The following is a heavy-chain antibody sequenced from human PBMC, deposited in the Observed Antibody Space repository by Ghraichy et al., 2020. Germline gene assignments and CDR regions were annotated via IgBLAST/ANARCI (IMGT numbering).Heavy chain of an antibody. CDR3: ARDVSLPGYSYDRPLYGMDV. CDR2: ISSSRTYI. D-gene: IGHD5-18*01. CDR1: GFTFSRYS. Sequence: GGSLRLSCAASGFTFSRYSMNWVRQAPGKGLEWVSSISSSRTYIYYADSVKGRFTISRDNVKNSLFLQMNSLRAEDTAVYYCARDVSLPGYSYDRPLYGMDVWGHGTTVTVSS. V-gene: IGHV3-21*06. J-gene: IGHJ6*02.